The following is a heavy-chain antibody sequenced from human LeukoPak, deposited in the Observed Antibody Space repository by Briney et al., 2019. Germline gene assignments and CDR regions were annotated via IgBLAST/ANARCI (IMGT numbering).Heavy chain of an antibody. CDR3: ASRRVTYYYYYGMDV. V-gene: IGHV4-34*01. J-gene: IGHJ6*02. D-gene: IGHD2-21*02. CDR2: INHSGST. Sequence: SETLSLTCAVYGGSFSGYYWSWIRQSPGKGLEWIGEINHSGSTNYNPSLKSRVTISVDTSKNQFSLKLGSVTAADTAVYYCASRRVTYYYYYGMDVWGQGTTVTVSS. CDR1: GGSFSGYY.